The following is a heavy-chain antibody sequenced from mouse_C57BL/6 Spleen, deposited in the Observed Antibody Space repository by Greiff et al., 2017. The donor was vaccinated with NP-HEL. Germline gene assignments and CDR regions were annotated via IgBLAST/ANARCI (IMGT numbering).Heavy chain of an antibody. V-gene: IGHV14-1*01. D-gene: IGHD1-1*01. CDR2: IDPEDGDT. CDR1: GFNIKDYY. J-gene: IGHJ1*03. Sequence: EVQLQESGAELVRPGASVKLSCTASGFNIKDYYMHWVKQRPEQGLEWIGRIDPEDGDTEYAPKFQGKATMTADTSSNTAYLQLSSLTSEDTAVYYCTTPPYYYGSSYRYFDVWGTGTTVTVSS. CDR3: TTPPYYYGSSYRYFDV.